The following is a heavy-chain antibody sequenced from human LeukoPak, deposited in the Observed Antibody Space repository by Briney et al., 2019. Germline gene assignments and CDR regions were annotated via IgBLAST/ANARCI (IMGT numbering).Heavy chain of an antibody. Sequence: SETLSLTCTVSGGSISSHYWSWIRQPPGKGLEWIGYIYYSGSTYYNPSLKSRVTISVDTSKNQFSLKLSSVTAADTAVYYCAGDRNSYGPQPFGYWGQGTLVTVSS. D-gene: IGHD5-18*01. J-gene: IGHJ4*02. CDR2: IYYSGST. V-gene: IGHV4-59*11. CDR1: GGSISSHY. CDR3: AGDRNSYGPQPFGY.